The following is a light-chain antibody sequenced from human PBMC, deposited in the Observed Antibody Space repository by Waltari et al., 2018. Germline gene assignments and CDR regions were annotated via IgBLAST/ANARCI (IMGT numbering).Light chain of an antibody. CDR3: QHYYTHPYS. V-gene: IGKV1-NL1*01. J-gene: IGKJ2*03. Sequence: DIQLTQSPSSLSASIGDTVTITCRASQGISTFLAWYHRKPGKAPELLVSAASTLRSGIPSRFSGSGSGADFTLTISSLQPADFATYYCQHYYTHPYSFGQGTKLEIK. CDR1: QGISTF. CDR2: AAS.